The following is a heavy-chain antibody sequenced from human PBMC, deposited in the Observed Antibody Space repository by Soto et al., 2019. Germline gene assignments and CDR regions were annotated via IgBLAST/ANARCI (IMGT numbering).Heavy chain of an antibody. CDR3: ARDPGGDTVDY. Sequence: GGSLRLSCAASGFTFSSYAMSWVRQAPGKGLEWVSAISSSSSYIYYADSVKGRLTISRDNAKNSLYLQMNSLRAEDTAVYYCARDPGGDTVDYWGQGTLVTVSS. J-gene: IGHJ4*02. D-gene: IGHD2-21*02. V-gene: IGHV3-21*01. CDR2: ISSSSSYI. CDR1: GFTFSSYA.